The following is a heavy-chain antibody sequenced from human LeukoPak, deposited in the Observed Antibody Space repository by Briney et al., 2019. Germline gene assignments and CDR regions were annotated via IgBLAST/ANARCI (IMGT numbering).Heavy chain of an antibody. Sequence: GGSLRLSCAASGFTFSSYSMNWVRQAPGKGLEWVSSISSSSNFTYYVYSVKGRFTISRDNAKNSLYLQMHSLRAEDKAVYYCASETYGSGVSWFGPWGQGTLVTVSS. D-gene: IGHD3-10*01. V-gene: IGHV3-21*01. CDR3: ASETYGSGVSWFGP. J-gene: IGHJ5*02. CDR2: ISSSSNFT. CDR1: GFTFSSYS.